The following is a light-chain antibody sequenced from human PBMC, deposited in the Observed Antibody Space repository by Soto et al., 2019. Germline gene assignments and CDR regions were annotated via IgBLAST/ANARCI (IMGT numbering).Light chain of an antibody. CDR2: GAS. V-gene: IGKV3-20*01. Sequence: ELVLTQSPGTLSLSPGARATLSCRASQSVSSSYLAWYQQKPGQAPRLFIYGASSRATGIPDRFSGSGSGTDLTLTISRLEPEDFAVYYCQQYGSAPITFGEGTKVEIK. CDR1: QSVSSSY. CDR3: QQYGSAPIT. J-gene: IGKJ4*01.